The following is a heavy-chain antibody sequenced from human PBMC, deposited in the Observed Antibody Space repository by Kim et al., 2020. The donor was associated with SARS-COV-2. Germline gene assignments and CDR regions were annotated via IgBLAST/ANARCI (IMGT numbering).Heavy chain of an antibody. J-gene: IGHJ3*02. D-gene: IGHD6-19*01. CDR2: IYYSGST. CDR1: GGSISSSSYY. V-gene: IGHV4-39*01. Sequence: SETLSLTCTVSGGSISSSSYYWGWIRQPPGKGLEWIGSIYYSGSTYYNPSLKSRVTISVDTSKNQFSLKLSSVTAADTAVYYCARQDSSGWSNSENAFDIWGQGTMVTVSS. CDR3: ARQDSSGWSNSENAFDI.